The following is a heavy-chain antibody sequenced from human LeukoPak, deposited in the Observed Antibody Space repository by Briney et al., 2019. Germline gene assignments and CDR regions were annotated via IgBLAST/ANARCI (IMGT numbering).Heavy chain of an antibody. CDR2: IYPGDSDT. V-gene: IGHV5-51*01. D-gene: IGHD4-23*01. CDR1: GYSFTTYW. J-gene: IGHJ2*01. CDR3: ARSYGGNPGSYWYFDL. Sequence: GESLKISCKGSGYSFTTYWIGWVRQMPGKGLEWMGIIYPGDSDTRNSPSFQGQVTISVDKSISTAYLQWHSLKASDTAMYYCARSYGGNPGSYWYFDLWGRGTLVTVSS.